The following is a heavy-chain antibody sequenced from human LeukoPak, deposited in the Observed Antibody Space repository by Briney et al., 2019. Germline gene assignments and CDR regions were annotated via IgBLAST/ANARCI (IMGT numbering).Heavy chain of an antibody. V-gene: IGHV5-51*01. CDR3: GRHLYGSNSAIDY. CDR2: MYPGDSDT. J-gene: IGHJ4*02. CDR1: GYSFTSYW. D-gene: IGHD4-23*01. Sequence: GESLKISCKGSGYSFTSYWIGWVRQMPGKGLEWMGIMYPGDSDTRYSPSFQGQVTISVDKSISTAYLQWSSLKASDTAMYYCGRHLYGSNSAIDYWGQGTLVTVSS.